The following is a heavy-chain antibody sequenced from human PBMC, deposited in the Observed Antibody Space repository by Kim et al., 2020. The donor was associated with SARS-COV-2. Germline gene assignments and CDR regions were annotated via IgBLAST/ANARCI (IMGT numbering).Heavy chain of an antibody. Sequence: GGSLRLSCTASGFTFGDYAMSWFRQAPGKGLEWVGFIRSKAYGGTTEYAASVKGRFTISRDDSKSIAYLQMNSLKTEDTAVYYCTRDPAVAGYDYYYGMDVWGQGTTVTVSS. CDR3: TRDPAVAGYDYYYGMDV. CDR1: GFTFGDYA. D-gene: IGHD6-19*01. V-gene: IGHV3-49*03. J-gene: IGHJ6*02. CDR2: IRSKAYGGTT.